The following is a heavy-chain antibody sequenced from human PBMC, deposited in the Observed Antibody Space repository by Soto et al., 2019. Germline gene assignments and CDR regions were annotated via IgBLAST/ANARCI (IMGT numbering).Heavy chain of an antibody. Sequence: SVKVSCKASGGTFSNFVTSWVRQAPGQGLEWMGGNIPIFGTANYAQKFQGRVTIIADESPGTTYMELTSLRSEDTAVYYCARAPILVGETTYENYFDYWGQGTLVTVSS. CDR1: GGTFSNFV. CDR2: NIPIFGTA. V-gene: IGHV1-69*13. J-gene: IGHJ4*02. D-gene: IGHD2-21*01. CDR3: ARAPILVGETTYENYFDY.